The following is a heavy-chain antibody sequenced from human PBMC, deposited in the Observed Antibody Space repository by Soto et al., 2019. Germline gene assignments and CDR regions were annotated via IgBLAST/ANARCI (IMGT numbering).Heavy chain of an antibody. CDR2: INGSGSST. CDR1: GFTFSSYA. D-gene: IGHD2-2*01. V-gene: IGHV3-23*01. J-gene: IGHJ5*02. CDR3: ARGGFCSSTSCYVSFDWFDT. Sequence: GGSLRLSCAASGFTFSSYAMSWVRQAPGKGLEWVSGINGSGSSTYYADSVKGRFTISRDNSKNTLYLQMNSLRAEDTAVYYCARGGFCSSTSCYVSFDWFDTWGQGTLVTVSS.